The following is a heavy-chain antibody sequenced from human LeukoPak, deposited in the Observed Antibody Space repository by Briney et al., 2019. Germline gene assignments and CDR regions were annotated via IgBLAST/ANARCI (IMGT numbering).Heavy chain of an antibody. J-gene: IGHJ4*02. CDR2: MNPNSGNT. V-gene: IGHV1-8*01. D-gene: IGHD6-6*01. CDR3: ARGTFAGAAQLDY. CDR1: GYTFTSYD. Sequence: ASVKVACKASGYTFTSYDINWVRQATGQGLEWMGWMNPNSGNTGYAQKFKGRVTMTRNTSISTAYMELSSLRSEDTAVYYCARGTFAGAAQLDYWGQGTLVTVSS.